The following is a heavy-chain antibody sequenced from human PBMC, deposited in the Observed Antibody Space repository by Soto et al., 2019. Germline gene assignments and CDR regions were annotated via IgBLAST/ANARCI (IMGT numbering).Heavy chain of an antibody. D-gene: IGHD1-1*01. J-gene: IGHJ6*02. Sequence: EVQLVESGGGLVKPGGSLRLSCAVSGFIFSDFTRNWVRQAPGKGLEWVASIGSSGGNSFYADSVKGRFIISRDNAKTSLDLQINSVRAEDTAVYYCAREKSHNSLAGRFGMDVWGEGTTVTVS. V-gene: IGHV3-21*01. CDR2: IGSSGGNS. CDR1: GFIFSDFT. CDR3: AREKSHNSLAGRFGMDV.